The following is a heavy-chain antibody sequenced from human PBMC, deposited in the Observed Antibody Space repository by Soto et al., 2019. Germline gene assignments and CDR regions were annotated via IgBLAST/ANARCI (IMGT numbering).Heavy chain of an antibody. J-gene: IGHJ5*02. CDR2: IWSAGLT. Sequence: EAQVVESGGGLIQPGGSLRLSCAASGFTVSSKYMTWVRQAPGKGLEWVSIIWSAGLTYYADSVKGRFTITRDNSKNTLYLQMNSPRAEDSALYYSARELPPDRWGQGTLVTVSS. CDR3: ARELPPDR. CDR1: GFTVSSKY. V-gene: IGHV3-53*01.